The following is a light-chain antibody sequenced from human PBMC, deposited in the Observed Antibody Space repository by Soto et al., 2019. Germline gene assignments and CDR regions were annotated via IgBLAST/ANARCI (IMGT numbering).Light chain of an antibody. J-gene: IGKJ1*01. CDR3: QQYNDGPRT. Sequence: EIVMTQSPATLSVSPGERATLSCRASQSVGTYLAWYQQKPGQAPRLLIYGPSTRPSGISSRFSGGGSGTEIPLTISRLQSEDFAIYYCQQYNDGPRTFGQGTKVGIK. CDR1: QSVGTY. V-gene: IGKV3-15*01. CDR2: GPS.